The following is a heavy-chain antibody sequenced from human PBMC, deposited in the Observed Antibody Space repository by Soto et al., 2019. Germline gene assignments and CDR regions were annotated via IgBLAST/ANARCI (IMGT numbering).Heavy chain of an antibody. CDR2: ISYDGSNK. V-gene: IGHV3-30-3*01. CDR3: ASGETAAGDY. J-gene: IGHJ4*02. D-gene: IGHD6-13*01. CDR1: GFTFSSYA. Sequence: QVQPVESGGGVVQPGRSLRLSCAASGFTFSSYAMHWVRQAPGKGLEWVAVISYDGSNKYYADSVKGRFTISRDNSKNTLYLQMNSLRAEDTAVYYCASGETAAGDYWGQGTLVTVSS.